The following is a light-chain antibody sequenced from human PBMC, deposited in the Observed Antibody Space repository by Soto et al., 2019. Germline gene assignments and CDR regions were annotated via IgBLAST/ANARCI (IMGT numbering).Light chain of an antibody. V-gene: IGLV2-14*01. CDR2: EVS. Sequence: QSALTQPASVSGSPGQSITISCTGTSSDVGGYNYVSWYQHHPGKAPKLMIYEVSNRPSGVSNRFSGSKSGNTASLTISGLQAYDEADYYCISYTGSSTPVFGGGTKVTVL. J-gene: IGLJ3*02. CDR1: SSDVGGYNY. CDR3: ISYTGSSTPV.